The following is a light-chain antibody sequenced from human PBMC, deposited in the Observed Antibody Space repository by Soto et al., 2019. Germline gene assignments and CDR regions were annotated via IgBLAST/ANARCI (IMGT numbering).Light chain of an antibody. J-gene: IGLJ2*01. CDR1: SSDVGGYKY. Sequence: QSALTQPPSASGSPGQSVTISCPGTSSDVGGYKYVSWYQHHPGKAPQVVIYEVTKRPSGVPDRFSGSQSGNTASLTVSGLQAEDEADYYCSSYGGTNNVVFGGGTKLTVL. CDR3: SSYGGTNNVV. CDR2: EVT. V-gene: IGLV2-8*01.